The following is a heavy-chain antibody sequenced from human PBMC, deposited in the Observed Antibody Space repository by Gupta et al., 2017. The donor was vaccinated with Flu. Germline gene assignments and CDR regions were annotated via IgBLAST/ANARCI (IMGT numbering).Heavy chain of an antibody. CDR1: GFTFSSYS. J-gene: IGHJ4*02. D-gene: IGHD3-16*01. CDR2: ISSSSSTI. Sequence: EVQLVESGGGLVQPGGSLRLSCAASGFTFSSYSMNWVRQAPGKGLEWVSYISSSSSTIYYADSVKGRFTISRDNAKNSLYLRMNSLRDEDTAVYYCARDRPYDYVWGSYDYWGQGTLVTVSS. V-gene: IGHV3-48*02. CDR3: ARDRPYDYVWGSYDY.